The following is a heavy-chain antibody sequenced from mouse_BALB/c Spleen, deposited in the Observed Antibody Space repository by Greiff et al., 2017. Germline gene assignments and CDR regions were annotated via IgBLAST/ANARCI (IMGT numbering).Heavy chain of an antibody. D-gene: IGHD2-10*02. J-gene: IGHJ3*01. CDR1: GFTFSDYY. CDR2: ISDGGSYT. CDR3: ARAGYCNYGFAY. Sequence: EVMLVESGGGLVKPGGSLKLSCAASGFTFSDYYMYWVRQTPEKRLEWVATISDGGSYTYYPDSVKGRFTISRDNAKNNLYLQMSSLKSEDAAMYYCARAGYCNYGFAYWGQGTLVTVSA. V-gene: IGHV5-4*02.